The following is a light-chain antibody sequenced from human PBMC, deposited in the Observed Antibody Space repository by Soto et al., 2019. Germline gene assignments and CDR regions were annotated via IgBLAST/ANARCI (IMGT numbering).Light chain of an antibody. CDR2: GAS. Sequence: DIVLALSPGTLSLSPGERATLSCRASQSVRRNYLAWYQQKPGQAPSLLIYGASTRATGIPDRFSGSGSGTDFTLTITRLEPEDFGVYYCHQYGISPGTFGQGTKLEIK. V-gene: IGKV3-20*01. CDR1: QSVRRNY. J-gene: IGKJ2*01. CDR3: HQYGISPGT.